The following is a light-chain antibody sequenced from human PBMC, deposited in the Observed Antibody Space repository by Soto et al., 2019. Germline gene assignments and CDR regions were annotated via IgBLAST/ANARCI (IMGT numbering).Light chain of an antibody. CDR1: QSMSDS. Sequence: DLQLTQSPSSLSASVGDRVTITCRASQSMSDSLNWYQQKSGKAPKLLIYSASTLEIGVPSRFSGSGSGTDFTPTISNLQPEDFGTYFCQQSYSNSYTFGQGTTLEIK. V-gene: IGKV1-39*01. J-gene: IGKJ2*01. CDR3: QQSYSNSYT. CDR2: SAS.